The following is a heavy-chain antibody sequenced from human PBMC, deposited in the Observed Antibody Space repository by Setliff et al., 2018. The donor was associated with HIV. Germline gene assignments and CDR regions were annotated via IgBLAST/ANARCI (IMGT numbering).Heavy chain of an antibody. D-gene: IGHD3-10*01. J-gene: IGHJ4*02. V-gene: IGHV4-39*07. CDR1: GGSITTTNYY. Sequence: PSETLSLTCTVPGGSITTTNYYWGWVRQSPGKGLEWIGVIYYRGSAYYNLSLQSRVILSVDTSKNSFSLHLTSVTAADTAVYFCARARGPPLPVLDFWGPGTLVTVSS. CDR2: IYYRGSA. CDR3: ARARGPPLPVLDF.